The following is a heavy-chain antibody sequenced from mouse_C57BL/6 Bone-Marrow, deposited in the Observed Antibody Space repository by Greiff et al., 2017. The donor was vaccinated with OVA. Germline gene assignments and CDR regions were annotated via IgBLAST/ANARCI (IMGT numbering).Heavy chain of an antibody. CDR2: IYPRSGNT. CDR1: GYTFTSYG. CDR3: ALTGVWFAY. V-gene: IGHV1-81*01. D-gene: IGHD4-1*01. Sequence: VQLQESGAELARPGASVKLSCKASGYTFTSYGISWVKQRTGQGLEWIGEIYPRSGNTYYNEKFKGKATLTADKSSSTAYMELRSLTSEDSAVYFCALTGVWFAYWGQGTLGTVSA. J-gene: IGHJ3*01.